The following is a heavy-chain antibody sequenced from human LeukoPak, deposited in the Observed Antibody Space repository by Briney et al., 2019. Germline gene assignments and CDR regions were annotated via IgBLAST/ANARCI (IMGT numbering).Heavy chain of an antibody. CDR1: GFTFGDYT. V-gene: IGHV3-49*03. Sequence: GGSLRLSCTASGFTFGDYTMSWFRQAPGKGLEWVGSIRSKAYGGTTEDAASVKGRFTISRDDSKSIAYLQMNSLKTEDTAVYYCTRDYCSSTSCYQTTVTTPLDYWGQGTLVTVSS. CDR3: TRDYCSSTSCYQTTVTTPLDY. CDR2: IRSKAYGGTT. D-gene: IGHD2-2*01. J-gene: IGHJ4*02.